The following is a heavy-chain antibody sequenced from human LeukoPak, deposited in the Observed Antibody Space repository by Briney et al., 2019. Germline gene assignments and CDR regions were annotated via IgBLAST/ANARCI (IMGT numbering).Heavy chain of an antibody. D-gene: IGHD3-22*01. CDR2: IYTSGST. J-gene: IGHJ3*02. Sequence: SETLSLTCTVSGGSISSYYWSWIRQPAGKGLEWIGRIYTSGSTNYNPSLKSRVTMSVDTSKNQFSLKLSSVTAADTAVYYCARFDSSGYYRWVDAFDIWGQGTMVTVSS. V-gene: IGHV4-4*07. CDR3: ARFDSSGYYRWVDAFDI. CDR1: GGSISSYY.